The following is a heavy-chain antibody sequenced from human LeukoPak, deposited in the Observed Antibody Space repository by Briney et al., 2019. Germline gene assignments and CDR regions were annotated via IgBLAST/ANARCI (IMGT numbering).Heavy chain of an antibody. J-gene: IGHJ6*02. CDR1: GFSFRDYW. Sequence: GGSLRLFCAASGFSFRDYWMSWVRQAPGKGLEWVSYISSSGSTIYYADSVKGRFTISRDNAKNSLYLQMNSLRAEDTAVYYCARSSRQYCSSTSCPLYYYYGMDVWGQGTTVTVSS. CDR3: ARSSRQYCSSTSCPLYYYYGMDV. D-gene: IGHD2-2*01. V-gene: IGHV3-11*01. CDR2: ISSSGSTI.